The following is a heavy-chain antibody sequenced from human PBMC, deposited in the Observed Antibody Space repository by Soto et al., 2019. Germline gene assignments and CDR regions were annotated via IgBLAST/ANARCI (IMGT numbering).Heavy chain of an antibody. J-gene: IGHJ6*02. V-gene: IGHV1-69*01. Sequence: QVQLVQSGAEVKKPWSSVKVSCKASGGTFSSYAISWVRQAPGQGLEWMGGIIPIFGTANYAQKLQGRVTINADESTSTAYTELSSPRSEDTAVYYCARRPYGMDVWGQGTTVTVSS. CDR1: GGTFSSYA. CDR2: IIPIFGTA. CDR3: ARRPYGMDV.